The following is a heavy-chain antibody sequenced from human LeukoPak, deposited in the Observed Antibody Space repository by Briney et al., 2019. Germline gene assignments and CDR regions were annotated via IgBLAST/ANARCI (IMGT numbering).Heavy chain of an antibody. Sequence: SETLSLTCTVSGGSISSSSYYWDWIRQPPGKGLEWIGSTFYSGSTYYNPSLKSRVTISVDTSKNQFSLKLSSVTAADTAVYYCARIDSSGYYWSETNYFDYWGQGTLVTVSS. CDR3: ARIDSSGYYWSETNYFDY. J-gene: IGHJ4*02. V-gene: IGHV4-39*07. CDR2: TFYSGST. CDR1: GGSISSSSYY. D-gene: IGHD3-22*01.